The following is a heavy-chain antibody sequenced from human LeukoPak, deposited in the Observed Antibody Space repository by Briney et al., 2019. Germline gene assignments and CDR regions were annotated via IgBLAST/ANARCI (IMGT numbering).Heavy chain of an antibody. CDR2: ISSSGSTI. CDR1: GFTFSSYS. CDR3: ARDAAVAATGDAFDI. D-gene: IGHD2-15*01. Sequence: GGSLRLSCAASGFTFSSYSMNWVRQAPGKGLEWVSSISSSGSTIYYADSVKGRFTISRDNAKNSLYLQMNSLRAEDTAVYYCARDAAVAATGDAFDIWGQGTMVTVSS. V-gene: IGHV3-48*04. J-gene: IGHJ3*02.